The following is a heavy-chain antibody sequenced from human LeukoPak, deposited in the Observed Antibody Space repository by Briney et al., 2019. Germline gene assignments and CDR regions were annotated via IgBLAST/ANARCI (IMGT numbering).Heavy chain of an antibody. CDR3: AREGIAAARAFDY. CDR2: ISYDGSNK. V-gene: IGHV3-30*14. J-gene: IGHJ4*02. D-gene: IGHD6-13*01. CDR1: GFTFSSYA. Sequence: GRSLRLSCAASGFTFSSYAMHWVRQAPGKGLEWVAVISYDGSNKYYADSVKGRFTISRDNSKNTLYLQMNSLRAEDTAVYYCAREGIAAARAFDYWGQGTLVTVSS.